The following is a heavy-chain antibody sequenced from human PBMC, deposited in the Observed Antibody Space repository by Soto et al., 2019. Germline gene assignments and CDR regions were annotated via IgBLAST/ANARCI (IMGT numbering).Heavy chain of an antibody. D-gene: IGHD3-10*02. V-gene: IGHV3-23*01. J-gene: IGHJ3*02. CDR1: GFTFSSYA. CDR3: AKTANVLFSAFDI. CDR2: ISGRGGTT. Sequence: EVQLLESGGGLVQPGGSLRLSCAASGFTFSSYAMSWVRQAPGKGLEWVSAISGRGGTTYYADSVKGRFTFSRDNSMNTLYLQMNSLRAEDTAVYYCAKTANVLFSAFDIWGQGTMGTVSS.